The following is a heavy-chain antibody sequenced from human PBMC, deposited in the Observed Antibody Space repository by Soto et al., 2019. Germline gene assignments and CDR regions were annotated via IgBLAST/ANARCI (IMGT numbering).Heavy chain of an antibody. CDR2: ISSSSSTI. CDR3: ARDAGYSYGPFDY. V-gene: IGHV3-48*02. D-gene: IGHD5-18*01. Sequence: EVQLVESGGGLVQPGGSLRLSCAASGFTFSSYSMNWVRQAPGKGLEWVSYISSSSSTIYYADSVKGRFTISRDNAKNSLYLQMNSQRDEDTAVYYCARDAGYSYGPFDYWGQGTLVTVSS. CDR1: GFTFSSYS. J-gene: IGHJ4*02.